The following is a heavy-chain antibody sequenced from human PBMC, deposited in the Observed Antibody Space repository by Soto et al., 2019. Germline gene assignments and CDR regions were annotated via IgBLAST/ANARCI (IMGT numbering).Heavy chain of an antibody. J-gene: IGHJ5*02. CDR1: GFTFSSYA. CDR3: AKLAVVPAAIPSWFDP. CDR2: ISGSGGST. V-gene: IGHV3-23*01. D-gene: IGHD2-2*02. Sequence: GGSLRLSCAASGFTFSSYAMSWVRQAPGKGLEWVSAISGSGGSTYYADSVKGRFTISRDNSKNTLYLQMNSLRAEDTAVYYCAKLAVVPAAIPSWFDPWGQGTLVTVSS.